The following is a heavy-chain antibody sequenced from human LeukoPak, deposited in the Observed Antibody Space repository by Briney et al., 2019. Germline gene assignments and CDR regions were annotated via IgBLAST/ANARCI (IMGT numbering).Heavy chain of an antibody. CDR3: AKLYIYDSPPLNY. J-gene: IGHJ4*02. V-gene: IGHV3-23*01. D-gene: IGHD3-22*01. CDR1: GFTFSSYA. CDR2: ITGGGGST. Sequence: QPGGSLRLSCAASGFTFSSYAMSWVRQAPGKGLAWVSGITGGGGSTYYADSVKGRFTISRDNSKNTLYLQMNSLRAEDTAVYYCAKLYIYDSPPLNYWGQGSLVTVSS.